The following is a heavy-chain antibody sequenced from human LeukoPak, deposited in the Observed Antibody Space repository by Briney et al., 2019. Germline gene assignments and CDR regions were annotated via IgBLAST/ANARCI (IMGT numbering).Heavy chain of an antibody. CDR2: ISSSSSYI. Sequence: GGSLRLSCAASGFTFSSYSMNWVRQAPGKGLEWVSSISSSSSYIYYADSVKGRFTISRDNAKNSLYLQMHSLRAEDAAVYYCARDIGWELVDAFDIWGQGTMVTVSS. CDR3: ARDIGWELVDAFDI. CDR1: GFTFSSYS. J-gene: IGHJ3*02. V-gene: IGHV3-21*01. D-gene: IGHD1-26*01.